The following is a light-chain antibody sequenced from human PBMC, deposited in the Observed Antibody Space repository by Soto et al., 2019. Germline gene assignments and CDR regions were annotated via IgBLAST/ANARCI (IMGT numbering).Light chain of an antibody. J-gene: IGLJ3*02. CDR1: SSNIGDNS. CDR3: ATWDDSLSGWV. V-gene: IGLV1-47*02. CDR2: NIN. Sequence: QPVLTQPPSASGTPGQRVIISCSGSSSNIGDNSVYWYQQLPGTAPKLLIYNINQRPSGVPDRFSGSKSGTSASLAISGLRSEDEADYYCATWDDSLSGWVFGGGTQLTVL.